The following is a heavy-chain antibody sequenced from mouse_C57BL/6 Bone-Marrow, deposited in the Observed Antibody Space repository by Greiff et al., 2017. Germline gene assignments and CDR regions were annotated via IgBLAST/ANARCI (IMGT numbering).Heavy chain of an antibody. V-gene: IGHV5-16*01. CDR3: ARESTTASEYFDY. J-gene: IGHJ2*01. CDR1: GFTFSDYY. Sequence: EVKVVESEGGLVQPGSSMKLSCTASGFTFSDYYMAWVRQVPEKGLEWVANINYDGSSTYYLDSLKSRFIISRDNAKNILYLQMSSLKSEDTATYYCARESTTASEYFDYWGQGTTLTVSS. CDR2: INYDGSST. D-gene: IGHD1-2*01.